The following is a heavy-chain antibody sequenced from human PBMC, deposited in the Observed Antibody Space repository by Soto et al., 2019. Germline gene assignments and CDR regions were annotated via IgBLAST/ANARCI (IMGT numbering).Heavy chain of an antibody. D-gene: IGHD3-22*01. Sequence: GGSLRLSCAASGFAFINYAMIWCGHSPGKGLEWVSVIGGRGEYTNYADSVRGRFTISRDNSKNRLYLQMNSLGVDDTAVYYCAKDPDYGDTSGYPSPPPWGRGTLVTVSS. J-gene: IGHJ5*02. V-gene: IGHV3-23*01. CDR2: IGGRGEYT. CDR3: AKDPDYGDTSGYPSPPP. CDR1: GFAFINYA.